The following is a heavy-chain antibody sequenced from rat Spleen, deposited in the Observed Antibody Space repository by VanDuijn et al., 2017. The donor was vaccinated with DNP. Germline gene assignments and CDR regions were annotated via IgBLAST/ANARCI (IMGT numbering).Heavy chain of an antibody. D-gene: IGHD1-10*01. CDR3: ASLNNYNWFAY. CDR2: ITGGSGTT. Sequence: EVQLVESGGDLVQPGRSLKLSCVASGFTFNNYWMTWIRQVPGKGLEWVASITGGSGTTSYPDSVKGRFTISRDDAKNTLSLQMNSLRSEDTATYYCASLNNYNWFAYWGQGTLVTVSS. CDR1: GFTFNNYW. V-gene: IGHV5-31*01. J-gene: IGHJ3*01.